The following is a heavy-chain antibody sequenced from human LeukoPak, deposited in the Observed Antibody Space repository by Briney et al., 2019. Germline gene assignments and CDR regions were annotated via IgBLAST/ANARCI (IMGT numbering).Heavy chain of an antibody. Sequence: EASVKVSCKASGYTFTSYAMHWVRQAPGQRLEWMGWINAGNGNTRYSQKFQGRVTITRDTSASTAYMELSSLRSEGTAVYYCARGSRWLQPNPHDAFDIWGQGTMVTVSS. CDR3: ARGSRWLQPNPHDAFDI. V-gene: IGHV1-3*01. CDR2: INAGNGNT. CDR1: GYTFTSYA. D-gene: IGHD5-24*01. J-gene: IGHJ3*02.